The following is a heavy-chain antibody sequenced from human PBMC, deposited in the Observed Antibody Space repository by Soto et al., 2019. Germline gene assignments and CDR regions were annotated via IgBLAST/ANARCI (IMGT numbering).Heavy chain of an antibody. V-gene: IGHV3-30*18. CDR1: EFTFNNYA. D-gene: IGHD6-6*01. J-gene: IGHJ6*02. CDR3: AKKRNTYSSPRWDYHGMDV. Sequence: QVQLVESGGGVVQPGRSLRLSCAASEFTFNNYAMPWVRQAPGKGPEWVALISYDGSSQFYADSVRGRFTVSRDNSKNTVDLQMNSLRAEDTAVYYCAKKRNTYSSPRWDYHGMDVWGQGTTVTVFS. CDR2: ISYDGSSQ.